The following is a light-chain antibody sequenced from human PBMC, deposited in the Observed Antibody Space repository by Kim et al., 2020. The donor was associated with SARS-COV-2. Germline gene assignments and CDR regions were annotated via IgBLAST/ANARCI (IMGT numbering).Light chain of an antibody. CDR3: QAWDSSTHQSV. Sequence: SYELTQPPSVSVSPGQTASITCSGYNMGGKCVPWYQQKPGQPPVVFIYQDKQRPSGTPERFSGSNSGNTATLTISRAQAMDEADYYCQAWDSSTHQSVFGGGTQLTVL. CDR1: NMGGKC. J-gene: IGLJ2*01. CDR2: QDK. V-gene: IGLV3-1*01.